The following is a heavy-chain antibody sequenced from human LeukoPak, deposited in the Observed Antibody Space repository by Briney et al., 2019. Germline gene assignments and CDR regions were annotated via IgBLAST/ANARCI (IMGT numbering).Heavy chain of an antibody. CDR1: GFTFSNFW. CDR3: ARENYYYWFDP. D-gene: IGHD3-22*01. CDR2: IYGDGSFT. Sequence: GGSLRLSCAASGFTFSNFWMHWVRQAPGKGLVWVALIYGDGSFTRYADSVKGRFTISRDNAKNTLYLQMNSLRAEDTAVYYCARENYYYWFDPWGQGTLVTVSS. J-gene: IGHJ5*02. V-gene: IGHV3-74*01.